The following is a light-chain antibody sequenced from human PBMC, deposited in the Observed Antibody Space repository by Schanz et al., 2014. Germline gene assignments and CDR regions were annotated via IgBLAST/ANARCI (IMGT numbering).Light chain of an antibody. CDR2: GSS. Sequence: EVVLTQSPATLSLSPGERATLSCRASQIVSNDFAWYQQKPGQAPRLLIYGSSNRATGIPARFSGSGSGTDFTLTISSLQSEDFAVYYCQQYNNWPSSITFGQGTRLEIK. CDR1: QIVSND. J-gene: IGKJ5*01. V-gene: IGKV3D-15*01. CDR3: QQYNNWPSSIT.